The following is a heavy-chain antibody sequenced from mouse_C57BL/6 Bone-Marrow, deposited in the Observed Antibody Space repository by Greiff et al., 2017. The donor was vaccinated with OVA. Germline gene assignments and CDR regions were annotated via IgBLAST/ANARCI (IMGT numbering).Heavy chain of an antibody. CDR2: IDPSDSYT. D-gene: IGHD1-1*01. CDR3: ARSLITTVVAYPDY. CDR1: GYTFTSYW. Sequence: VQLQQPGAELVKPGASVKLSCKASGYTFTSYWMQWVKQRPGQGLEWIGEIDPSDSYTNYNQKFKGKATLTVDTSSSAAYMQLSSLTSEDSAVYYCARSLITTVVAYPDYWGQGTTLTVSS. V-gene: IGHV1-50*01. J-gene: IGHJ2*01.